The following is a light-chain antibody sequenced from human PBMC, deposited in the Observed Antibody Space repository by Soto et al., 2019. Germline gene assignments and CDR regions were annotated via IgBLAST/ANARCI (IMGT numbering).Light chain of an antibody. J-gene: IGKJ5*01. V-gene: IGKV1-5*03. CDR1: QTISSL. Sequence: DIQMTQSPSTLSASVGDRVTITCRASQTISSLLAWYQQKPGRAPTLLIYKASTLESGVPSRFSGSGSGTEFTLTISSLQPDDFATYYCQQYNSYPPTFGQGTRLEIK. CDR3: QQYNSYPPT. CDR2: KAS.